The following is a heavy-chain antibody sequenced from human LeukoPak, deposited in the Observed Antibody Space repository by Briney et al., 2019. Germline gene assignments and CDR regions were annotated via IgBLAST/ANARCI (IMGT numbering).Heavy chain of an antibody. CDR3: ARRSLYYHDSSGYYPTWDEVDY. J-gene: IGHJ4*02. CDR2: INHSGST. Sequence: SETLSLTCAVYGGSFSGYYWSWIRQPPGKGLEWIGEINHSGSTNYNPSLKSRVTISVDTSKNQFSLKLSSVTAADTAVYYCARRSLYYHDSSGYYPTWDEVDYWGQGTLVTVSS. CDR1: GGSFSGYY. V-gene: IGHV4-34*01. D-gene: IGHD3-22*01.